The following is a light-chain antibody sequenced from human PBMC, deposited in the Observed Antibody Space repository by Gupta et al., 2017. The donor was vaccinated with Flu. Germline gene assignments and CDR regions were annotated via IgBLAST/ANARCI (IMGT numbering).Light chain of an antibody. J-gene: IGKJ2*01. CDR1: QSIGNY. CDR2: DVS. Sequence: DIQMTQSPSSLSASVGDRVTITCRASQSIGNYLKWFQQRPGKAPKLLIYDVSTVKSGVPSRFSGSGSGTDFALTISRRQPEDFATYYCQQRNSTLVTFGQGTKLEIK. V-gene: IGKV1-39*01. CDR3: QQRNSTLVT.